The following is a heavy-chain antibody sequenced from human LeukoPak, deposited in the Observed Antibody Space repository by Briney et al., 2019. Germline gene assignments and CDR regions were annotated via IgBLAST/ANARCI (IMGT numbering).Heavy chain of an antibody. J-gene: IGHJ4*02. Sequence: GGFLRLSCAASGFIFDDYAMHWVRQAPGKGLEWVSGISWNSGSIGYADSVKGRFTISRDNAKNSLYVEMNSLRAEDTALYYCAKDAGGGVDYWGQGTLVTVSS. D-gene: IGHD3-10*01. CDR3: AKDAGGGVDY. CDR2: ISWNSGSI. V-gene: IGHV3-9*01. CDR1: GFIFDDYA.